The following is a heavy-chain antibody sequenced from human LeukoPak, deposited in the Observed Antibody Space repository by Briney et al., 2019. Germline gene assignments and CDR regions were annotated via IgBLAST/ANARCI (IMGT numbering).Heavy chain of an antibody. CDR2: IYYSGST. D-gene: IGHD2-15*01. V-gene: IGHV4-30-4*01. J-gene: IGHJ4*02. CDR3: ARDRRCSGGSCYEGAFDY. Sequence: SQTLSLTCTVSGGSISSGDYYWSWIRQPPGKVLEWIGYIYYSGSTYYNPSLKSRVTISVDTSKNQFSLKLSSVTAADTAVYYCARDRRCSGGSCYEGAFDYWGQGTLVTVSS. CDR1: GGSISSGDYY.